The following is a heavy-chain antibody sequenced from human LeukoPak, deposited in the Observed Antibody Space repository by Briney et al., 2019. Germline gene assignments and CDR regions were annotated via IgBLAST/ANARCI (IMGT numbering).Heavy chain of an antibody. Sequence: GASVKVSCKASGYTFTGYYMHWVRQAPGQGLEWMGWISAYNGNTNYAQKLQGRVTMTTDTSTSTAYMELRSLRSDDTAVYYCARDGYYDSSGYYSYTKQADYWGQGTLVTVSS. D-gene: IGHD3-22*01. V-gene: IGHV1-18*04. CDR2: ISAYNGNT. CDR1: GYTFTGYY. CDR3: ARDGYYDSSGYYSYTKQADY. J-gene: IGHJ4*02.